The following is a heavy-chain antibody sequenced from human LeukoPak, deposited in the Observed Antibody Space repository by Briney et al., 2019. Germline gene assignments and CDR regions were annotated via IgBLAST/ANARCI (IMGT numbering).Heavy chain of an antibody. J-gene: IGHJ4*02. CDR3: ASSPWELRAIDY. V-gene: IGHV3-48*02. D-gene: IGHD1-26*01. Sequence: GGSLRLSCAASGFTFSSYSMNWVRQAPGKGLEWVSYISSSSSTIYYADSVKGRFTISRDNAKNSLYVQMNSLRDEDTAVYYCASSPWELRAIDYWGQGTLVTVSS. CDR2: ISSSSSTI. CDR1: GFTFSSYS.